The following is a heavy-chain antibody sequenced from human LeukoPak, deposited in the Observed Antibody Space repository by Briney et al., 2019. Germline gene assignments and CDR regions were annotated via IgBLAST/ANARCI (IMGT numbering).Heavy chain of an antibody. CDR3: ARVAVWDSSRFDY. CDR2: INPNSGGT. J-gene: IGHJ4*02. D-gene: IGHD6-19*01. V-gene: IGHV1-2*02. CDR1: GYTFTGYY. Sequence: ASVKVSCKASGYTFTGYYMHWVRQAPGQGLEWMGWINPNSGGTNYAQKFQGRVTMTRDTSISTAYMELSRLRSDDTAVYYCARVAVWDSSRFDYWGQGTLVTVSS.